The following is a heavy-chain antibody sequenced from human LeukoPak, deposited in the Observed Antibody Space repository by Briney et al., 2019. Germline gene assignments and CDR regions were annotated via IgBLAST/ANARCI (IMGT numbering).Heavy chain of an antibody. CDR3: ARSDRGAVAGAHDEYFQH. Sequence: GESLKISCKASGYTFTSYYMHWVRQAPGQGLEWMGIINPSGGSTSYAQKFQGRVTMTRDMSTSTVYMELSSLRSEDTAVYYCARSDRGAVAGAHDEYFQHWGQGTLVTVSS. D-gene: IGHD6-19*01. CDR1: GYTFTSYY. V-gene: IGHV1-46*01. J-gene: IGHJ1*01. CDR2: INPSGGST.